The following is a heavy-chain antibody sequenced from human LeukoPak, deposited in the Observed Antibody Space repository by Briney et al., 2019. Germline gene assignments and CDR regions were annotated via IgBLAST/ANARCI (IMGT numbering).Heavy chain of an antibody. CDR1: GFTFSDYY. V-gene: IGHV3-11*01. Sequence: GGSLRLSCAASGFTFSDYYMSWIRQAPGKGLEWVSYISSSGSTIYYADSVKGRFTISRDNAKNSLYLQMNSLRAEDTALYYCARAIADYYGSGSYDAFDIWGQGTMVTVSS. D-gene: IGHD3-10*01. CDR2: ISSSGSTI. J-gene: IGHJ3*02. CDR3: ARAIADYYGSGSYDAFDI.